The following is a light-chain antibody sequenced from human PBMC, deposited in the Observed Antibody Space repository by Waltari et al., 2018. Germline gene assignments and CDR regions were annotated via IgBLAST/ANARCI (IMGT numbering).Light chain of an antibody. CDR1: SGPTTYA. CDR2: LSSDGSH. Sequence: QLVLTQSPSASASVGAAVNLSCPLSSGPTTYAIAWHQQQPEKGPRFLMKLSSDGSHNKGDGIPDLFSGSSSGAERYLTISSLQSEDEADYYCQTWGTGTVVFGGGTKLTVL. CDR3: QTWGTGTVV. V-gene: IGLV4-69*01. J-gene: IGLJ3*02.